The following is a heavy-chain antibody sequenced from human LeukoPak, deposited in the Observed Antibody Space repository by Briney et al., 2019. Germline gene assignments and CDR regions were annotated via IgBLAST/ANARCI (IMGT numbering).Heavy chain of an antibody. V-gene: IGHV3-74*01. CDR3: ARGGTDILLEPPAIPFDY. D-gene: IGHD2-8*01. J-gene: IGHJ4*02. CDR2: INTDGRST. Sequence: HWVRQAXXXXXXWVSRINTDGRSTSYADSVKGRFTVSRDNSKDTLYLQMNSLRADDTAVYYCARGGTDILLEPPAIPFDYWGQGALVTVSS.